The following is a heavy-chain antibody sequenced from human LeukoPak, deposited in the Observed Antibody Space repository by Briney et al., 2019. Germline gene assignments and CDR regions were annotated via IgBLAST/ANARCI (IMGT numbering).Heavy chain of an antibody. CDR2: ISVYNGNT. Sequence: ASVKVSCKASGYTFTSYSITWVRQAPGQGLEWVGWISVYNGNTNYAQKVQGRVTMTTDTSTSTAYMELRSLRSDDTAVYYCARDPSGVIPNDYWGQGTLVIVSS. V-gene: IGHV1-18*01. D-gene: IGHD2-21*01. CDR3: ARDPSGVIPNDY. CDR1: GYTFTSYS. J-gene: IGHJ4*02.